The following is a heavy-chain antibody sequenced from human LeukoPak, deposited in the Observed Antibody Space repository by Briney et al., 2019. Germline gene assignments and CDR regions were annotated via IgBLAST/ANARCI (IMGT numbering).Heavy chain of an antibody. CDR1: GGSFSGYY. CDR2: INHSGST. V-gene: IGHV4-34*01. D-gene: IGHD3-22*01. J-gene: IGHJ4*02. CDR3: ARVRGSSGYYFY. Sequence: SETLSLTCAVYGGSFSGYYWSWIRQPPGKGLEWIGEINHSGSTNYNPSLKSRVTISVDTSKNQFSLKLSSVTAADTAVYYCARVRGSSGYYFYWGQGTLVTVSS.